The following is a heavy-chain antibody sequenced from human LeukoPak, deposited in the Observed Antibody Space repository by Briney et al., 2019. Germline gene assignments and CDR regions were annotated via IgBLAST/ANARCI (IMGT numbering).Heavy chain of an antibody. CDR1: GFTFSSYW. V-gene: IGHV3-74*01. CDR3: ARVRYDFWSGYDNWFDP. Sequence: PRGSLRLSCAASGFTFSSYWMHWVRHAPGKGLVWVSRINSDGSSTSYADSVKGRFTISRDNATNTLYLQMNSLRAEDTAVYYCARVRYDFWSGYDNWFDPWGQGTLVTVSS. D-gene: IGHD3-3*01. J-gene: IGHJ5*02. CDR2: INSDGSST.